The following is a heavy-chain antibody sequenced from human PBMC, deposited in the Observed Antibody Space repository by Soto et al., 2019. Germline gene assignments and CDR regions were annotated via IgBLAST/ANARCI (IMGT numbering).Heavy chain of an antibody. CDR3: AILRDLNDYFYYCIDV. V-gene: IGHV1-18*04. J-gene: IGHJ6*02. CDR1: GYTFTSYG. D-gene: IGHD1-1*01. Sequence: ASVKVSCKASGYTFTSYGISWVRQAPGQGLEWMGWISANNGKTNYAQKLQGRVTMTTDTSTSTAYMELRSLRSDDTAVYYCAILRDLNDYFYYCIDVLGQGTTVTASS. CDR2: ISANNGKT.